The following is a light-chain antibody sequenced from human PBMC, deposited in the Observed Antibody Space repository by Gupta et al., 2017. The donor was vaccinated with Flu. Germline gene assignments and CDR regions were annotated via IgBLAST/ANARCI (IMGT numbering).Light chain of an antibody. J-gene: IGKJ4*01. CDR3: QQRSSWPLLT. V-gene: IGKV3-11*01. CDR2: DAS. CDR1: QSVTNY. Sequence: EIVLTQSPATLSLSPGERATLSCRASQSVTNYLAWYQQKPGQAPRLLIYDASSRATGIPARFSGSGSGTDFTLTISSLDPEDFAVYYCQQRSSWPLLTFGGGTKVEMK.